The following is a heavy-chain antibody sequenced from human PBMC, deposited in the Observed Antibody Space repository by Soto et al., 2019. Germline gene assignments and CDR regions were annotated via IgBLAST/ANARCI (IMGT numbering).Heavy chain of an antibody. CDR1: GGSINTYY. J-gene: IGHJ4*02. D-gene: IGHD3-22*01. CDR2: IYSSGST. CDR3: AREVSAYDSSGYYSGGLDY. Sequence: PSETLSLTCTVSGGSINTYYWTWIRQPAGKGLEWIGRIYSSGSTNYNPSLKNRVTISVDTSKNQFSLKLSSVTAADTAVYYCAREVSAYDSSGYYSGGLDYWGQGTPVTVSS. V-gene: IGHV4-4*07.